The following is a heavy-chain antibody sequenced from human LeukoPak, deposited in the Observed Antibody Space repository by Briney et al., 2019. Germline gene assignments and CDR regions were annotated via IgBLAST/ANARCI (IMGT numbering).Heavy chain of an antibody. CDR2: IYDSGGT. Sequence: TSSETLSLTCAVSGGSISSTNYWTWVRQPPGKGLEWVGEIYDSGGTNYNPSLKSRVTISLDKSKSQFSLKMNSVTAADTAVYYCARNTGNSAFDYWGQGTLVTASS. V-gene: IGHV4-4*02. D-gene: IGHD4-23*01. CDR1: GGSISSTNY. CDR3: ARNTGNSAFDY. J-gene: IGHJ4*02.